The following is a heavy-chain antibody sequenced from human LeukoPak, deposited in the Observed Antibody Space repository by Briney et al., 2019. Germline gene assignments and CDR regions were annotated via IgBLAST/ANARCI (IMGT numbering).Heavy chain of an antibody. D-gene: IGHD6-13*01. V-gene: IGHV3-33*01. Sequence: PGGSLRLSCAASGFTFSSYGMHWVRQAPGKGLGWVAVIWYDGSNKYYADSVKGRFTISRDNSKNTLYLQMNSLRAEDTAVYYCARGPGGIAAAGTDYWGQGTLVTVSS. CDR1: GFTFSSYG. CDR3: ARGPGGIAAAGTDY. J-gene: IGHJ4*02. CDR2: IWYDGSNK.